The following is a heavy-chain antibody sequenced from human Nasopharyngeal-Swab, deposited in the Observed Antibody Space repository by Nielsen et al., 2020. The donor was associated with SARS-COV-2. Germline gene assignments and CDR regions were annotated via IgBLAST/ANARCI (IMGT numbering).Heavy chain of an antibody. J-gene: IGHJ4*02. Sequence: GESLKISCAGSGVTFSTYWIHWVRQAPGKGPIWVSRISPDGRITNYADAVKGRFTISRDNAKNTLYLQMNSLRVEDTAVYYCARDLRGTADYWGQGTLVTVSS. CDR3: ARDLRGTADY. CDR1: GVTFSTYW. D-gene: IGHD3-16*01. V-gene: IGHV3-74*01. CDR2: ISPDGRIT.